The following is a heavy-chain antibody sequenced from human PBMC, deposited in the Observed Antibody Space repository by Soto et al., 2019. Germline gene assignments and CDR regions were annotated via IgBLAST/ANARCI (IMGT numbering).Heavy chain of an antibody. V-gene: IGHV2-5*02. CDR3: AHRPRGYAYYFDD. D-gene: IGHD5-12*01. Sequence: QITLKESGPTLVKPTQTLTLTCTFSGFSLSTRGVAVGWFRQPPGKALEWLALIYWDEDKWYSPSLKSRLTITADTTQNQVVLKMTNMDPVDTATYYCAHRPRGYAYYFDDWGQGTLVTVSS. CDR2: IYWDEDK. J-gene: IGHJ4*02. CDR1: GFSLSTRGVA.